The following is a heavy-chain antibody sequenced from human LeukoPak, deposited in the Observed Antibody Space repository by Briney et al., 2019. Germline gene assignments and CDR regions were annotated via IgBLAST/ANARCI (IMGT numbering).Heavy chain of an antibody. J-gene: IGHJ4*02. V-gene: IGHV4-34*01. CDR1: GGSFSGYY. CDR3: ARHDGLFDY. CDR2: INHSGST. Sequence: SETLSLTCAVYGGSFSGYYWSWIRQPPGKGLEWIGEINHSGSTNYNPSLKSRVTISVDTSKNQFSLKLSSVTAADTAVYYCARHDGLFDYWGQGTLVTVSS.